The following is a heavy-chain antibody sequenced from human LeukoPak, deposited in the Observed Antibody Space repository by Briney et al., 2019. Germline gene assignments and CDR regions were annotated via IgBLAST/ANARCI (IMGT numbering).Heavy chain of an antibody. CDR2: MYYSGST. V-gene: IGHV4-39*01. CDR1: GGSGSRNFYY. J-gene: IGHJ3*02. D-gene: IGHD3-10*01. Sequence: SETLSLTCTVSGGSGSRNFYYWGWIRQPPGKRLEWIGSMYYSGSTYYNPSLKSRVTISADMSKKYFSLTLSSVTAADTAVYYCVRHVGSVGAFDIWGQGTMVTVSS. CDR3: VRHVGSVGAFDI.